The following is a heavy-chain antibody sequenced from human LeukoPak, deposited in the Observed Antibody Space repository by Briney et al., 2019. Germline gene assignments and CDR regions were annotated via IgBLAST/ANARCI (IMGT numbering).Heavy chain of an antibody. CDR1: GFTFSSYP. J-gene: IGHJ4*02. V-gene: IGHV3-23*01. CDR2: ISGSGGST. Sequence: GGSLRLSCAASGFTFSSYPMSWVRQAPGKGLEWVSAISGSGGSTYYADSVKGRFTISRDNSKNTLYLQMNSLRAEDTAVYYCAKEITMVRGVIKDYWGQGTLVTVSS. CDR3: AKEITMVRGVIKDY. D-gene: IGHD3-10*01.